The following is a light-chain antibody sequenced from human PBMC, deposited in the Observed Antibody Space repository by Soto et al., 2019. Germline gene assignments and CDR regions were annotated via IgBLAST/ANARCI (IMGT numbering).Light chain of an antibody. CDR1: SNDVGGYNY. CDR3: SSYTSSSTWV. J-gene: IGLJ3*02. CDR2: EVS. Sequence: QSVLTQPASVSGSPGQSITISCSGTSNDVGGYNYVSWYQQHPGKAPNLMIYEVSNRPSGVSNRFSGSKSGNTASLTISGLQAEDEADYYCSSYTSSSTWVFGGGTKLTVL. V-gene: IGLV2-14*01.